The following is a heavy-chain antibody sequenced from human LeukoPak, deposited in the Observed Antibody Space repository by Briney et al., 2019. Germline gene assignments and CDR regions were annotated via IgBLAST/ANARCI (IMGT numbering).Heavy chain of an antibody. CDR3: ARDSSGYYFVSFGVDY. J-gene: IGHJ4*02. D-gene: IGHD3-22*01. CDR1: GGSISSGGYY. Sequence: ASETLSLTCTVSGGSISSGGYYGRWIRQHPGKGLEWIVYIYYSGSTYYNPSLKSRVTISVDTSKNQFSLKLSSVTAADTAVYYCARDSSGYYFVSFGVDYWGQGTLVTVSS. CDR2: IYYSGST. V-gene: IGHV4-31*03.